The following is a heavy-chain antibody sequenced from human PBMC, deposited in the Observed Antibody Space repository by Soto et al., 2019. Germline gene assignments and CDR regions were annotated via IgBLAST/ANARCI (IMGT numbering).Heavy chain of an antibody. Sequence: GGSLRLSCAASGLTFSHAWMSWVRQAPGKGLEWVGHIKSNTDGATTDYTAPVKGRFTISRDDSKNTLYLQMNSLKSEDTAVYYCTTDGPTVRTGAAYFHYWGQGTLVTVS. CDR2: IKSNTDGATT. D-gene: IGHD4-17*01. CDR1: GLTFSHAW. J-gene: IGHJ4*02. CDR3: TTDGPTVRTGAAYFHY. V-gene: IGHV3-15*01.